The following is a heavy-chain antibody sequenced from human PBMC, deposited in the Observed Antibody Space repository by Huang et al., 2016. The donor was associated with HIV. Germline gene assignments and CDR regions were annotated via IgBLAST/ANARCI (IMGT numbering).Heavy chain of an antibody. CDR3: ARHREGPVAYYSGWGSHLNYMDV. Sequence: QLLLQESGPGLVKPSEALALTCAVSGGSIRSSDYHWGWIRQPPGKGLEWIGSIYYKGSTHYMPSLKSRVTIAVDTSKNLFFLNLTSMTAADTAVYYCARHREGPVAYYSGWGSHLNYMDVWGRGRTVVVSS. CDR2: IYYKGST. D-gene: IGHD3-10*01. CDR1: GGSIRSSDYH. V-gene: IGHV4-39*01. J-gene: IGHJ6*03.